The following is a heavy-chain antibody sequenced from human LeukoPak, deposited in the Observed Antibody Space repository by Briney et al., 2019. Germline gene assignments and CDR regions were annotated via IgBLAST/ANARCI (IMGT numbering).Heavy chain of an antibody. Sequence: GGSLRLSCAASGFTFSTYYMSWIRQAPGKGLEYISYISSSGSTIYYADSVKGRFTLSRDNAKNSLSLEMNSLRAEDTAVYYCARGKYSFDYWGQGTLVTVSS. CDR3: ARGKYSFDY. CDR1: GFTFSTYY. V-gene: IGHV3-11*01. J-gene: IGHJ4*02. CDR2: ISSSGSTI.